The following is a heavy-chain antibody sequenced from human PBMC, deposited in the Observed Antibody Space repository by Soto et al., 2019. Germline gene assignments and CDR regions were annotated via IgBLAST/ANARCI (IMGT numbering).Heavy chain of an antibody. V-gene: IGHV3-21*06. D-gene: IGHD3-10*01. CDR3: AREEVRGIIRWFDP. J-gene: IGHJ5*02. Sequence: WWSLRLSCSASVFAFSEYSMAWFRQAPGKGPEWVSYISGSSGVIYYVDSVKGRFTVSRDNAKNSLFLQMNSLRQEDTAVYYCAREEVRGIIRWFDPWGQGTRVTVSS. CDR2: ISGSSGVI. CDR1: VFAFSEYS.